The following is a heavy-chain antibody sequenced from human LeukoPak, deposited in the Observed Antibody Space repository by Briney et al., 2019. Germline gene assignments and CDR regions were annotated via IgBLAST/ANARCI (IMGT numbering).Heavy chain of an antibody. CDR2: ISAYNGNT. D-gene: IGHD3-3*01. J-gene: IGHJ5*02. Sequence: ASVKVSCKTSGYTFNSYGVSWVRQAPGQGPEWMGWISAYNGNTNYAKKLQGRLTLTTDTSTSTVYMELRSLRSDDTAIYYCASPGGSRGAYDFWSGYDNYFDPWGQGTLVTVSS. CDR1: GYTFNSYG. V-gene: IGHV1-18*01. CDR3: ASPGGSRGAYDFWSGYDNYFDP.